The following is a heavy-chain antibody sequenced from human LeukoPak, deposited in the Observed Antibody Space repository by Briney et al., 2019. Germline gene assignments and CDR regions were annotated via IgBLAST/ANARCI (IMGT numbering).Heavy chain of an antibody. D-gene: IGHD3-9*01. J-gene: IGHJ5*02. CDR3: ARLSNYDILTDNSWFDP. CDR2: IFYSGST. CDR1: GGSISPYY. Sequence: SETLTLTCIVSGGSISPYYWSWIRQPPGKGLEWVGSIFYSGSTNYNPSLESRVTISVDTSKNQFSLKLSSVTAADTAVYYCARLSNYDILTDNSWFDPWGQGTLVTVSS. V-gene: IGHV4-59*08.